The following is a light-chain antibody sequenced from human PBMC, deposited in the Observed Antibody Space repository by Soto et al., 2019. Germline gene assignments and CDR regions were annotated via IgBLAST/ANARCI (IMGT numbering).Light chain of an antibody. Sequence: EIVMTQSPATLSVSPVERATLSCRSSQSVSSNLAWYQQKPGQAPRLLIYGASTRATGIPARFSGSGSGTEFTLTISSLQSEDFAVYYCQHYNNWPMYTFGQGTRLEIK. CDR1: QSVSSN. CDR3: QHYNNWPMYT. V-gene: IGKV3-15*01. J-gene: IGKJ5*01. CDR2: GAS.